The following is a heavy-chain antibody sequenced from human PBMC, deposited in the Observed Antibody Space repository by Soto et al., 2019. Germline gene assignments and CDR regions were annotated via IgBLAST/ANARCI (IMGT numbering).Heavy chain of an antibody. CDR3: VKPHSDCLDA. D-gene: IGHD3-3*01. J-gene: IGHJ6*03. CDR1: GFTFSVSP. CDR2: INGGADGNT. V-gene: IGHV3-23*01. Sequence: GGFLRLSCAASGFTFSVSPMSWVRQDPGKGLEWVSAINGGADGNTFYADSVKGRFTISRDNSKNTLFLQMNSLRAEDSAIYYCVKPHSDCLDAWGKGTTVTVS.